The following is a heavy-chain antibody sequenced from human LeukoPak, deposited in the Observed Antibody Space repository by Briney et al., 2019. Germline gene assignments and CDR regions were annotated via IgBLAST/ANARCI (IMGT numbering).Heavy chain of an antibody. V-gene: IGHV3-48*03. CDR2: IDRSGSTL. D-gene: IGHD2-21*01. J-gene: IGHJ4*02. Sequence: GGSLRLSYAASGFTFSTYEMNWVRRAAGNGLEWVSYIDRSGSTLYYADSVKGPFAISRDNAKNSLYLQMNSLRAEDTAVYYRARERPNCVGDCSDYWAQGTLVAVSS. CDR1: GFTFSTYE. CDR3: ARERPNCVGDCSDY.